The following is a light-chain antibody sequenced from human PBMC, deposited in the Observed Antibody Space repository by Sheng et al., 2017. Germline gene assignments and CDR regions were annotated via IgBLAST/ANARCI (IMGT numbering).Light chain of an antibody. CDR3: QQYAVFPPYT. Sequence: DIQMTQSPSSLSASVGDRVTVTCRASQNISSYLNWYQQKPGKAPKLLIYDASTLETGVPSRFSGGGSGTDFTLTIDNLQPEDFATYFCQQYAVFPPYTFGQGTNLEMK. CDR1: QNISSY. CDR2: DAS. J-gene: IGKJ2*01. V-gene: IGKV1-33*01.